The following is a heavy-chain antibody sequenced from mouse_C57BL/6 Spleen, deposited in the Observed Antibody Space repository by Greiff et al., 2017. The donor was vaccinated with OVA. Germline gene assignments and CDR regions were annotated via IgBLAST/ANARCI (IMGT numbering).Heavy chain of an antibody. D-gene: IGHD1-1*01. V-gene: IGHV5-4*01. CDR2: ISDGGSYT. CDR1: GFTFSSYA. Sequence: EVKLVESGGGLVKPGGSLKLSCAASGFTFSSYAMSWVRQTPEKRLEWVATISDGGSYTYYPDNVKGRFTISRDNAKNNLYLQKSHLKSEDTAMYYCARDYYGSSYDAMDYWGQGTSVTVSS. J-gene: IGHJ4*01. CDR3: ARDYYGSSYDAMDY.